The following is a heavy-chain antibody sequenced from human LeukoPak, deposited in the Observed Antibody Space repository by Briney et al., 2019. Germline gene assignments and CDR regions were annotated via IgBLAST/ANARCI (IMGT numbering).Heavy chain of an antibody. CDR1: GYTFTSYA. D-gene: IGHD4-11*01. CDR3: ARDSEYSSYYYYGMDV. Sequence: GGSLRLSCAASGYTFTSYAMNWVRQAPGQGLEWMGWINTNTGNPTYAQGFTGRFVFSLDTSVSTTYLQISGLKAEDTALYYCARDSEYSSYYYYGMDVWGQGTTVTVSS. CDR2: INTNTGNP. J-gene: IGHJ6*02. V-gene: IGHV7-4-1*02.